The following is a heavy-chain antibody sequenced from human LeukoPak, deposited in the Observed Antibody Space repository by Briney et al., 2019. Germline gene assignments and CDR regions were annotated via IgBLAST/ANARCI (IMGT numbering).Heavy chain of an antibody. CDR1: GGSISSSNW. V-gene: IGHV4-4*02. D-gene: IGHD3-16*01. Sequence: PSETLSLTCAVSGGSISSSNWWSWVRQPPGKGLEWIGEIYHSGSTNYNPSLKSRVTISVDTSKNQFSLKLSFVTAADTAVYYCARVIYSNAYSHGMDVWGQGTTVTVSS. CDR3: ARVIYSNAYSHGMDV. J-gene: IGHJ6*02. CDR2: IYHSGST.